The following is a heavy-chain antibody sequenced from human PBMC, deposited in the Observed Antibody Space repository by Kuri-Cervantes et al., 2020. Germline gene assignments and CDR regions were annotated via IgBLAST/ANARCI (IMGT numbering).Heavy chain of an antibody. V-gene: IGHV3-33*06. CDR2: IWYVGRNK. CDR3: AKGLYSRGWYLGEQTDYFDY. Sequence: GGSLSLSCAASGFSFSRHWMSWVRQAPGRGLEWVAVIWYVGRNKYYANSVTGRFTISRDDSKNTLYLQMNSLRAEDTAVYYCAKGLYSRGWYLGEQTDYFDYWGQGTLVTVSS. CDR1: GFSFSRHW. D-gene: IGHD6-19*01. J-gene: IGHJ4*02.